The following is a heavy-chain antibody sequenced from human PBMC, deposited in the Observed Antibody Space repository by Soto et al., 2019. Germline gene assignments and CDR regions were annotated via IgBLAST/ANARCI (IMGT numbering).Heavy chain of an antibody. CDR3: ARDCSTTSCPYSYYYYAMDV. J-gene: IGHJ6*02. V-gene: IGHV4-34*01. CDR2: INHSGST. Sequence: QVQLQQWGAGLLQPSETLSLTCAVFDGSFSGYYWSWIRQPPGKGLEWIGEINHSGSTNYNPSLKSRVTRSVDTSKNKLSLQMSSVTAADTAVYYCARDCSTTSCPYSYYYYAMDVWGQGTTVTVSS. CDR1: DGSFSGYY. D-gene: IGHD2-2*01.